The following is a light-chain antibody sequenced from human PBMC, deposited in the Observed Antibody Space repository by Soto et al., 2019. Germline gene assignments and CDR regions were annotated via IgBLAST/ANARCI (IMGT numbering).Light chain of an antibody. Sequence: EIVLTQSPATLSVSPGDRATLSCRASQSVSSDLAWFQQKPGQAPRFLIYDASTRATGIQAKFSGSGSETDFTLTISSLQSEDFAIYYCQQYNNWPLTFGGGTKVEIK. CDR3: QQYNNWPLT. V-gene: IGKV3-15*01. CDR2: DAS. J-gene: IGKJ4*01. CDR1: QSVSSD.